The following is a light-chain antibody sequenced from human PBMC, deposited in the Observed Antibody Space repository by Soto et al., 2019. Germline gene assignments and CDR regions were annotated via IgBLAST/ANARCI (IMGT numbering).Light chain of an antibody. Sequence: DIQMTQSPSTLSASVGDGVTITCRASQSITTWLAWYQQKVGKAPKLLLSEASTLDTGVPSRFSGSGSGTQFTLTIAGLQPEDVATYYCQQYISYPLTFGGGTTVQ. CDR2: EAS. CDR3: QQYISYPLT. CDR1: QSITTW. J-gene: IGKJ4*01. V-gene: IGKV1-5*01.